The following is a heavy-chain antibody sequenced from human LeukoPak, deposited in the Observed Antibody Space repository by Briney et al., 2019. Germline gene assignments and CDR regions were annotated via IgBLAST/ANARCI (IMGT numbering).Heavy chain of an antibody. CDR1: GFPFSSYA. V-gene: IGHV3-64D*09. Sequence: GGSLRLSCSASGFPFSSYAMHWVRQAPGKGLEYVSAISDSGGSTYYADSVKGRFTISRDNSKNTLYLQMCSLRAEDTAVYFCVRGYSFGPYGMDVWGQGTTVTVSS. D-gene: IGHD2-15*01. CDR2: ISDSGGST. J-gene: IGHJ6*02. CDR3: VRGYSFGPYGMDV.